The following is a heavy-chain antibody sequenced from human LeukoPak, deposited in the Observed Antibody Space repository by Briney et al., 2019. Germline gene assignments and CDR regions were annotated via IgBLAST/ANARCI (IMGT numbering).Heavy chain of an antibody. CDR3: ARVEADYYGSGSYGY. CDR2: INPSGGST. Sequence: ASVKVSCKASGYTFTSYYMHWVRQAPGQGLEWMGIINPSGGSTSYAQKFQGRVTMTRDTSTSTVYMELSSLRSEDTAVYYCARVEADYYGSGSYGYWGQGTLVTVSS. J-gene: IGHJ4*02. CDR1: GYTFTSYY. D-gene: IGHD3-10*01. V-gene: IGHV1-46*01.